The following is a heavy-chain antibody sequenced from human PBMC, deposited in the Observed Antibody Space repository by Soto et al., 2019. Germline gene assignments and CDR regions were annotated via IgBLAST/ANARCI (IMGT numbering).Heavy chain of an antibody. CDR1: GGSISSCGYS. CDR3: ASSHAGAHITAAVH. Sequence: PSETLSLTCAVSGGSISSCGYSWSWIRQPPGKGLEWIGYIYHSGSTYYNPSLKSRVTISVDRSKNQFSLKLSSVTAADTAVYYCASSHAGAHITAAVHWGQGTLVTVPQ. D-gene: IGHD6-13*01. CDR2: IYHSGST. V-gene: IGHV4-30-2*01. J-gene: IGHJ4*02.